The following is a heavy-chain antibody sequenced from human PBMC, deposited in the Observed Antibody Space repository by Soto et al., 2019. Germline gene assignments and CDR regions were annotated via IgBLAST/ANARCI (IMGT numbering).Heavy chain of an antibody. D-gene: IGHD6-13*01. CDR3: ARDPIEQQLVVRLGWYFDL. V-gene: IGHV3-30-3*01. Sequence: QVQLVESGGGVVQPGRSLRLSCAASGFTFSSYAMHWVRQAPGKGLEWVAVISYDGSNKYYADSVKGRFTISRDNSKNTLYLQMISLRAEDTAVYYCARDPIEQQLVVRLGWYFDLWGRGTLVTVSS. J-gene: IGHJ2*01. CDR2: ISYDGSNK. CDR1: GFTFSSYA.